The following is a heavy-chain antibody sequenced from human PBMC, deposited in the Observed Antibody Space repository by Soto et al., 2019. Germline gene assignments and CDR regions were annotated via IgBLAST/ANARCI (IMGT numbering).Heavy chain of an antibody. CDR1: GGSISSGYYY. CDR2: IYYIGST. V-gene: IGHV4-30-4*01. CDR3: VREGGDKWFDP. D-gene: IGHD3-16*01. Sequence: KSSETLSLTGTVSGGSISSGYYYWSWIRQPPGKGLEWIGYIYYIGSTLYNPPLKNRVTISLDTSKIQFSLKLRSVTAADTAVYYCVREGGDKWFDPCGQGTLVTVSS. J-gene: IGHJ5*02.